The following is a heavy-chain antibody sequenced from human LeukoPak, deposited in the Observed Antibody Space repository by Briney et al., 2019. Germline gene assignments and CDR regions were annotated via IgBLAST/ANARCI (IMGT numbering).Heavy chain of an antibody. D-gene: IGHD3-22*01. CDR1: GLTFSRYA. CDR2: VSTSGGST. J-gene: IGHJ4*02. Sequence: GGSLRLSCAASGLTFSRYAMSWVRQAPGKGLEWVSGVSTSGGSTYYADSVKGRFTISRDNSKNTLHLQMNSPRAKDTAIYYCAKQAYDSPRTDFDYWGQGTLVTVSS. V-gene: IGHV3-23*01. CDR3: AKQAYDSPRTDFDY.